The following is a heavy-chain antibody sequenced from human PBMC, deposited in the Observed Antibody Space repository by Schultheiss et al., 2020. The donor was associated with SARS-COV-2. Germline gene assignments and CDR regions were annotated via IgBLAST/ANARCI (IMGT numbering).Heavy chain of an antibody. Sequence: SETLSLTCTVSGGSISSYYWSWIRQPPGKGLEWIGSIYYSGSTYYNPSLKSRVTISVDTSKNQFSLKLSSVTAADTAVYYCAKDRLGIISDAFDIWGQGTMVTVSS. CDR1: GGSISSYY. D-gene: IGHD7-27*01. V-gene: IGHV4-59*05. J-gene: IGHJ3*02. CDR2: IYYSGST. CDR3: AKDRLGIISDAFDI.